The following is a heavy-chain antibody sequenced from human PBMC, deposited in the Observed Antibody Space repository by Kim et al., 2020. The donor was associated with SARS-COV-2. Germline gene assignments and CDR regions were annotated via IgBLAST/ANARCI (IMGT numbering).Heavy chain of an antibody. CDR3: ARLKIGDQGYFDL. V-gene: IGHV5-51*01. CDR2: IYPGDSDT. Sequence: GESLKISCEASEYRFTTYWIGWVRQVPGKGLENMGIIYPGDSDTKYSPSFEGQVTISVDKSISTAYLQWTSLKASDTAMYYCARLKIGDQGYFDLWGRGTLVTVSS. D-gene: IGHD3-16*01. J-gene: IGHJ2*01. CDR1: EYRFTTYW.